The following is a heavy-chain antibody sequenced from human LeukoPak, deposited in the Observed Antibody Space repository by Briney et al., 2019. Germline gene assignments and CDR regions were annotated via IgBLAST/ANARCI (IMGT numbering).Heavy chain of an antibody. J-gene: IGHJ4*02. CDR2: IRYDGSNK. Sequence: QTGGSLRLSCAASGFTFSSYGMHWVRQAPGKGLEWVAFIRYDGSNKYYADSVKGRFTISRDNSKNTLYLQMNSLSAEDTAVYYCAKDSGIAYDYWGQGTLVTVSS. D-gene: IGHD6-13*01. CDR3: AKDSGIAYDY. V-gene: IGHV3-30*02. CDR1: GFTFSSYG.